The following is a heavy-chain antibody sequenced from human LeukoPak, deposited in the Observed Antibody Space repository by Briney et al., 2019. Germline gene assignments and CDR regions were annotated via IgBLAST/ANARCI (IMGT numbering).Heavy chain of an antibody. J-gene: IGHJ4*02. V-gene: IGHV3-23*01. CDR2: ISGSGSTT. D-gene: IGHD3-10*01. CDR1: GFTFSSYA. CDR3: ARDEPGYGELLVH. Sequence: PGGSLRLSCAASGFTFSSYAMTWVRQAPGKGLEWVSAISGSGSTTYYADSVKGRFTISRDNSKNTLYLQMNSLRVEDTAVYYCARDEPGYGELLVHWGEGSLVTVSS.